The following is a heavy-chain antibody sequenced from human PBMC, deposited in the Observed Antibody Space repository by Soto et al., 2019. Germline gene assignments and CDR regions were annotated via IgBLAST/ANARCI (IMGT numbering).Heavy chain of an antibody. D-gene: IGHD3-3*01. V-gene: IGHV1-18*04. CDR3: ARVFPAYDFWSGYYPYYYYYGMDV. CDR2: ISAYNGNT. J-gene: IGHJ6*02. Sequence: ASVKVSCKASGYTFTSYGISWVRQAPGQGLEWMGWISAYNGNTNYAQKLQGRVTMTTDTSTSKAYMELRSLRSDDTAVYYCARVFPAYDFWSGYYPYYYYYGMDVWGQGTTVTVSS. CDR1: GYTFTSYG.